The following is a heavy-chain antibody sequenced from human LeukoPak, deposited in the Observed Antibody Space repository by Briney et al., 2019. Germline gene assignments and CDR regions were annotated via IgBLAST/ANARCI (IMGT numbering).Heavy chain of an antibody. J-gene: IGHJ4*02. CDR2: ISAYNGNT. CDR3: ARDLVGPTYYYDSSGYYTSPFDY. V-gene: IGHV1-18*01. D-gene: IGHD3-22*01. Sequence: ASVKVSCKASGYTFTSYGISWVRQAPGQGLEWMGWISAYNGNTNYAQKLQGRVTMTTDTSTSTAYMELRSLRSDDTAVYYCARDLVGPTYYYDSSGYYTSPFDYWGQGTLVTVSS. CDR1: GYTFTSYG.